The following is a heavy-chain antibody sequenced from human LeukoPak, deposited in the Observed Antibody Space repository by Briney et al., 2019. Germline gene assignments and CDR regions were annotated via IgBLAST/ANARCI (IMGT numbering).Heavy chain of an antibody. Sequence: GRSLRLSCAASGFTFSSYWMSWVRQAPGKGLEWVANIKQDGSEKYYVDSVKGRFTISRDNAKNSLYLQMNSLRAEDTAVYYCARDTWQRHDAFDIWGQGTMVTVSS. J-gene: IGHJ3*02. CDR3: ARDTWQRHDAFDI. D-gene: IGHD5-24*01. CDR2: IKQDGSEK. CDR1: GFTFSSYW. V-gene: IGHV3-7*01.